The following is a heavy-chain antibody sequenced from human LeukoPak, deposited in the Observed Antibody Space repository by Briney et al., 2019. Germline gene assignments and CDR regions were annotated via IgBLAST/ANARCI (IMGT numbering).Heavy chain of an antibody. CDR1: GCSISSGYY. D-gene: IGHD6-19*01. Sequence: PSETLSLTCTVSGCSISSGYYWGWIRQPPGKGLEWIGSIYHSGSTYYNPSLKSRVTISVDTSKNQFSLKLSSVTAADTAVYYCAREVSGWYGPPAVFDYWGQGTLVTVSS. V-gene: IGHV4-38-2*02. J-gene: IGHJ4*02. CDR3: AREVSGWYGPPAVFDY. CDR2: IYHSGST.